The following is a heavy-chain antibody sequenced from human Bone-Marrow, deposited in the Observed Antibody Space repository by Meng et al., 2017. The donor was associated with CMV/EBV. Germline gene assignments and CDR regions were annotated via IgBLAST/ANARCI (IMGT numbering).Heavy chain of an antibody. CDR1: GFRFSGYS. J-gene: IGHJ6*02. Sequence: GESLKISCAASGFRFSGYSLNWVRQAPGKGLEWVAVISHDGSNKYHADSVKGRFTLSRDNSRNTLYLQMNSLRSEDTAVYYCPRIGVGYTYGAGMDVWGQGTTVTVS. V-gene: IGHV3-30*03. D-gene: IGHD5-18*01. CDR3: PRIGVGYTYGAGMDV. CDR2: ISHDGSNK.